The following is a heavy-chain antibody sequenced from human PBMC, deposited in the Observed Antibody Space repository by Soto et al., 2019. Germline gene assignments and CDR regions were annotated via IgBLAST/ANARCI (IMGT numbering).Heavy chain of an antibody. D-gene: IGHD2-2*02. CDR3: ARTHIVVVPADIYRRGSYFDY. CDR2: ISSSSSTI. CDR1: GFTFSSYG. Sequence: GGSLRLSCAASGFTFSSYGMHWVRQAPGKGLEWVSYISSSSSTIYYADSVKGRFTISRDNAKNSLYLQMNSLRDEDTAVYYCARTHIVVVPADIYRRGSYFDYWGQGTLVTVSS. J-gene: IGHJ4*02. V-gene: IGHV3-48*02.